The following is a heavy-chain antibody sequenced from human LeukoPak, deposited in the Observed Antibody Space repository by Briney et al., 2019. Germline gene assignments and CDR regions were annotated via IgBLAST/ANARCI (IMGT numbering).Heavy chain of an antibody. J-gene: IGHJ4*02. V-gene: IGHV1-69*05. CDR1: GYTFTGYY. CDR2: IIPIFGTA. Sequence: SVKVSCKASGYTFTGYYMHWVRQAPGQGLEWMGGIIPIFGTANYAQKFQGRVTITTDESTSTAYMELSSLRSEDTAVYYCARVSDFWSGPFDYWGQGTLVTVSS. CDR3: ARVSDFWSGPFDY. D-gene: IGHD3-3*01.